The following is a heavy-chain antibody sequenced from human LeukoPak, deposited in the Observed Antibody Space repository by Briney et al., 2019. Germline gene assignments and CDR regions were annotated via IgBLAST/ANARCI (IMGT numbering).Heavy chain of an antibody. Sequence: GASVKVSCKASGYTFTGYYMHWVRQAPGQGLEWMGWINPNSGGTNYAQKFQGWVTMTRDTSISTAYMELSRLRSDDTAVYYCARAAMNLDGYNWWYFDYWGQRTLVTVSS. CDR2: INPNSGGT. J-gene: IGHJ4*02. CDR1: GYTFTGYY. D-gene: IGHD5-24*01. V-gene: IGHV1-2*04. CDR3: ARAAMNLDGYNWWYFDY.